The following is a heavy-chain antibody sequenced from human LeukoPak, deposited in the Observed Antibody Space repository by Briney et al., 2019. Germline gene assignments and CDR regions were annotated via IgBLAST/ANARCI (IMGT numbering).Heavy chain of an antibody. V-gene: IGHV3-7*01. D-gene: IGHD4-17*01. Sequence: GGSLRLSCAASGFTFSSYWMSWVRRAPGKGLEWVANIKQDGSEKYYVDSVKGRFTISRGNAKNSLYLRMNSLRAEDTAVYYCARIYGDYVLFAFDIWGQGTMVTVSS. CDR3: ARIYGDYVLFAFDI. J-gene: IGHJ3*02. CDR2: IKQDGSEK. CDR1: GFTFSSYW.